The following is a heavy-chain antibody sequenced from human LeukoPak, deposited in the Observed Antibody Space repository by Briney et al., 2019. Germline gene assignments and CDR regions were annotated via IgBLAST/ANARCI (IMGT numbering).Heavy chain of an antibody. J-gene: IGHJ4*02. V-gene: IGHV3-13*01. Sequence: PGGSLRLSCAASGFTFSSYDMHWVRQATGKGLEWVSAIGTAGDTYYPGSVKGRFTISRENAKNSLYLQMNSLRAGDTAVYYCARAGPYSSSSYFDYWGQGTLATVSS. CDR2: IGTAGDT. D-gene: IGHD6-13*01. CDR1: GFTFSSYD. CDR3: ARAGPYSSSSYFDY.